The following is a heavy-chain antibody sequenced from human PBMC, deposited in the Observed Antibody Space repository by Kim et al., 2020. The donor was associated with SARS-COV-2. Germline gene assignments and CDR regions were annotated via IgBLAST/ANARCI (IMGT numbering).Heavy chain of an antibody. CDR1: CDSLSSDY. D-gene: IGHD3-16*02. CDR2: IYTSGRT. J-gene: IGHJ5*02. V-gene: IGHV4-4*07. Sequence: SETLSLTCTVSCDSLSSDYWSWNRQPAGKGLEWIGRIYTSGRTNYNPSLQSRVTMSVDMSKNQFSLKLSSVTAADTALYYCASSLVPLRQGTLVTVSS. CDR3: ASSLVP.